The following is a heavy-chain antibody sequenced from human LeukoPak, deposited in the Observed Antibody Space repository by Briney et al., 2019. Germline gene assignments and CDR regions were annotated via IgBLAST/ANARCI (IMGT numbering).Heavy chain of an antibody. CDR3: ARDGEAHHNYYSFDV. CDR2: ISYDGSNK. D-gene: IGHD3-10*01. J-gene: IGHJ6*02. CDR1: GFTFRSFA. Sequence: GGSLRLSCAVSGFTFRSFAMHWVRQAPGKGLEWVAVISYDGSNKYYADSVKGRFTISRDQSKNTLSLQMNSLRAEDTAVYYCARDGEAHHNYYSFDVWGQGTTVTVSS. V-gene: IGHV3-30*04.